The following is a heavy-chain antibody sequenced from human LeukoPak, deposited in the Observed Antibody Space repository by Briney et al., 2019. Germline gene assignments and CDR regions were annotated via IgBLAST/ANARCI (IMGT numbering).Heavy chain of an antibody. CDR2: ISSSGSTI. CDR1: GFTFSSYE. J-gene: IGHJ6*03. V-gene: IGHV3-48*03. D-gene: IGHD6-19*01. CDR3: ASEAVASAFYYYYYMDV. Sequence: GGSLRLSCAASGFTFSSYEMNWVRQAPGKGLEWVSYISSSGSTIYYADSVKGRFTISRDNAKNSLYLQMNSLRAEDTAVYYCASEAVASAFYYYYYMDVWGKGTTVTVSS.